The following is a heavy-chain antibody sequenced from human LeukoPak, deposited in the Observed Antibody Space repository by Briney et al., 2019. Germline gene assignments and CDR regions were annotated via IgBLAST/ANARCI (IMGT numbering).Heavy chain of an antibody. Sequence: SQTLSLTCTVSGASVSSGSYYWSWIRQPPGKGLEWIGYIYYSGSTYYNPSLKSRVTISVDTSKNQFSLKLSSVTAADTAVYYCARRVRDIVLDYWGQGTLVTVSS. V-gene: IGHV4-30-4*08. CDR2: IYYSGST. CDR3: ARRVRDIVLDY. J-gene: IGHJ4*02. CDR1: GASVSSGSYY. D-gene: IGHD2-8*02.